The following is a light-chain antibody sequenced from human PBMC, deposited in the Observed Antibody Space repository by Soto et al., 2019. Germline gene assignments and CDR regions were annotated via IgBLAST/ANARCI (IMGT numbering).Light chain of an antibody. Sequence: QSALTQPASVSGSPGQSITISCTGTSSDIGRFNYVSWYQQHPGKVPKLMIYEVSNRPSAASNRFSGSTSGNTASLTISGLQAEDEADYYCSSHTARNTQGFGGGTKLTVL. V-gene: IGLV2-14*01. CDR1: SSDIGRFNY. CDR2: EVS. J-gene: IGLJ3*02. CDR3: SSHTARNTQG.